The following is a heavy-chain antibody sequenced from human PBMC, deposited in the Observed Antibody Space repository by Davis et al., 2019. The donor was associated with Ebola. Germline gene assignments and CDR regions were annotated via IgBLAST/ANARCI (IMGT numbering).Heavy chain of an antibody. V-gene: IGHV1-69*04. D-gene: IGHD3-10*01. J-gene: IGHJ4*02. CDR2: IIPILGIA. Sequence: SVKVSCKASGGTLSSYAISWVRQAPGQGLEWMGRIIPILGIANYAQKFQGRVTMTRDTSTSTVYMEPSSLRSEDTAVYYCARAYGSGSWGQGTLVTVSS. CDR3: ARAYGSGS. CDR1: GGTLSSYA.